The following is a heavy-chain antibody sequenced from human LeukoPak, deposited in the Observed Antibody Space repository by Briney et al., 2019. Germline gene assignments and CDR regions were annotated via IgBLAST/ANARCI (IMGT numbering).Heavy chain of an antibody. CDR1: GYTFTAYY. CDR2: INLYSGGT. J-gene: IGHJ4*02. CDR3: ARVAGGDWYYFDL. Sequence: ASVKVSGKAFGYTFTAYYMHWGRQAPGQRLEWMGWINLYSGGTNYAQKFQGRVTMTRDTSISAAYMELDRLGSDDTAVYYCARVAGGDWYYFDLWGQGSLVTVSS. V-gene: IGHV1-2*02. D-gene: IGHD2-21*02.